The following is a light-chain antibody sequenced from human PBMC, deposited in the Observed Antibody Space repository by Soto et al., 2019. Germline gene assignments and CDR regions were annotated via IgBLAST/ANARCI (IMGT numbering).Light chain of an antibody. CDR1: QGISNY. J-gene: IGKJ1*01. CDR2: ATS. Sequence: DIQMTQYPSAMSASVGDRVTITCRASQGISNYLAWFQQKPGKVPERLIYATSSLQSGVPSRFSGSGSGTEFTLPISSLQPEDSAPYYCLPHNIYPWTFGQGTKGEI. CDR3: LPHNIYPWT. V-gene: IGKV1-17*03.